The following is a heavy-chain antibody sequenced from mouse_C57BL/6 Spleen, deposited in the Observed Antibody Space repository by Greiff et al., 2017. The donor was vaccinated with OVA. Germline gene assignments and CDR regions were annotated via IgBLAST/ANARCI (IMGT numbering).Heavy chain of an antibody. D-gene: IGHD2-4*01. CDR3: AREDYGFDY. Sequence: QVQLQQSGAELVRPGSSVKLSCKASGYTFTSYWMHWVKQRPIKGLEWIGNIDPYDSATHYNQKFKDKATLTVDKSSSTAYMQLSSLTSEDSAVYYCAREDYGFDYWGQGTTLTVSS. J-gene: IGHJ2*01. V-gene: IGHV1-52*01. CDR1: GYTFTSYW. CDR2: IDPYDSAT.